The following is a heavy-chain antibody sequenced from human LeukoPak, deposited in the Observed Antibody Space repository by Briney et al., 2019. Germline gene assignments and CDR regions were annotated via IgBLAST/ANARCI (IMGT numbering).Heavy chain of an antibody. CDR3: ARGLYGSGSYYMYSYYHMDV. V-gene: IGHV4-34*01. CDR2: ISHSGGT. J-gene: IGHJ6*03. Sequence: ASETLSLTCAVYGGSFSGYYWSWIRQPPGKGLEWIGEISHSGGTDYNPSLKSRVTISVDTSRNQFSLMLSSVTAADTAVYYCARGLYGSGSYYMYSYYHMDVWGRGTTVTISS. CDR1: GGSFSGYY. D-gene: IGHD3-10*01.